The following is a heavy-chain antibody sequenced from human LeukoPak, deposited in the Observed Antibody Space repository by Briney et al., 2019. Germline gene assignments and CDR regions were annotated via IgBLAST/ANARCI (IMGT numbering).Heavy chain of an antibody. CDR3: ARGGGYYFDY. Sequence: SGTLSLTCAVSGGSVSSNNWWNWVRQSPGKGLEWIGETFHTGLINYNPSLKSRVTISIDKSKNQLSLKLSSVTAADTAIYYCARGGGYYFDYWGQGTLVTVSS. J-gene: IGHJ4*02. V-gene: IGHV4-4*02. CDR1: GGSVSSNNW. D-gene: IGHD4-23*01. CDR2: TFHTGLI.